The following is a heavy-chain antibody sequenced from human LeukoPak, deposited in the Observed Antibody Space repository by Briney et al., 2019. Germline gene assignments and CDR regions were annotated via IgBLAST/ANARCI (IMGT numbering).Heavy chain of an antibody. Sequence: ASVKVSCKASGYTFTRYSMHWVRQAPGQGLEWMGWVNPSSGGTNYAQKFQGRVTMTRDTSINTSYMELKRLRSDDTAVYYCARGGILVLGVMDIWGQGTVVTVSS. V-gene: IGHV1-2*02. CDR3: ARGGILVLGVMDI. CDR2: VNPSSGGT. CDR1: GYTFTRYS. D-gene: IGHD3-3*02. J-gene: IGHJ3*02.